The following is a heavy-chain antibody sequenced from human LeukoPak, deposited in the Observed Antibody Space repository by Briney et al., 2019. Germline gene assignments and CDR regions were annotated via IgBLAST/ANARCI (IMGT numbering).Heavy chain of an antibody. Sequence: GGSLRLSCAASGFTFSSYGMHWVRQAPGKGLEWVAFTRYDGSNKYYADSVKGRFTISRDNSKNTLWLHMTSLRAEDTAIYYCAKGSYSGDSSPTGDDYWGQGTLVTVSS. CDR2: TRYDGSNK. CDR3: AKGSYSGDSSPTGDDY. CDR1: GFTFSSYG. D-gene: IGHD3-10*01. J-gene: IGHJ4*02. V-gene: IGHV3-30*02.